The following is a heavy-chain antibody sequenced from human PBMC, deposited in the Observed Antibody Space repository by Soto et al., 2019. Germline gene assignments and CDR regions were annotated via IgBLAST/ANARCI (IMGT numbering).Heavy chain of an antibody. J-gene: IGHJ4*02. V-gene: IGHV4-30-2*03. CDR3: ARHGPGGSYSDY. CDR1: GGSISSGGYS. CDR2: IYHSGST. D-gene: IGHD1-26*01. Sequence: SETLSLTCAVSGGSISSGGYSWSWIRQPPGKGLEWIGYIYHSGSTYYNPSLKSRVTISVDTSKNQFSLKLSSVTAADTAVYYCARHGPGGSYSDYWGQGTLVTVSS.